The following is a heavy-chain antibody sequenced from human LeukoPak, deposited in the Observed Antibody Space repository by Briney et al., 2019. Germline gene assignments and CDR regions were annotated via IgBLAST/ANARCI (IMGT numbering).Heavy chain of an antibody. Sequence: SETLSLTCAVYGGSFSGYYWSWIRQPPGKGLEWIGEINHRGSTNYNPSLKSRVTISVDTSKNQFSLQLNSVTPEDTAVYYCATTYNHLLRGVIDAFDIWGQGTMVTVSS. D-gene: IGHD3-10*01. CDR2: INHRGST. CDR3: ATTYNHLLRGVIDAFDI. J-gene: IGHJ3*02. CDR1: GGSFSGYY. V-gene: IGHV4-34*01.